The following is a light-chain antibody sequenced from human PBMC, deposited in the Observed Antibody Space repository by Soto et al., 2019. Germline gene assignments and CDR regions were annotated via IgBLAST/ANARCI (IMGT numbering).Light chain of an antibody. CDR1: QGISSY. CDR2: TAS. V-gene: IGKV1-9*01. J-gene: IGKJ1*01. CDR3: QQLNNYPRT. Sequence: DIQLTQSPSFLSASVGDRVTNTCRASQGISSYLAWYQQKPGKAPKLLISTASTLQSGVPSRFSGSGSGTEFTLTISSLQPEGFATYYCQQLNNYPRTFGQGTKVEIK.